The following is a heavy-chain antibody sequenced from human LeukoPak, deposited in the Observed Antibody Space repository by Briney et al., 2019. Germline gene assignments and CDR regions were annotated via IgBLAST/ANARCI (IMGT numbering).Heavy chain of an antibody. CDR2: IYYSGST. J-gene: IGHJ4*02. V-gene: IGHV4-31*03. D-gene: IGHD5-12*01. CDR1: GGSISSGGYY. CDR3: ARVTGFDIVATIFDY. Sequence: PSETLSLTCTVSGGSISSGGYYWSWIRQHPEKGLEWIGYIYYSGSTYYNPSLKSRVTISVDTSKNQFSLKLSSVTAADTAVYYCARVTGFDIVATIFDYWGQGTLVTVSS.